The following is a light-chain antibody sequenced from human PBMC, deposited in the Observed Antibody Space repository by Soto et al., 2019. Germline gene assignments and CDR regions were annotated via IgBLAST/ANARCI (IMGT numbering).Light chain of an antibody. Sequence: EIVLTQSPATLSLSPGERATLSCWASQSVSSYLAWYQQKPGQAPRLLIYDASNRATGIPARFSGSGSGTDFTLTISSLEPEDFAVYYCQQRSNWPRWGAMYTFGQGTKLEIK. CDR3: QQRSNWPRWGAMYT. J-gene: IGKJ2*01. V-gene: IGKV3-11*01. CDR2: DAS. CDR1: QSVSSY.